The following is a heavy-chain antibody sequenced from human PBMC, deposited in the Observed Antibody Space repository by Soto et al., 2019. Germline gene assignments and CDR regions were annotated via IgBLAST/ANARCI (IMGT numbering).Heavy chain of an antibody. CDR1: GYSFTSYW. CDR2: IYPGDSDT. J-gene: IGHJ6*01. V-gene: IGHV5-51*01. D-gene: IGHD5-18*01. CDR3: ARPSGYSYFRSIWYHHCAMDV. Sequence: PGESLKISCKGSGYSFTSYWIGWVRQMPGKGLEWMGIIYPGDSDTRYSPSFQGQVTISADKSISTAYLQWSSLKASDTAMYYCARPSGYSYFRSIWYHHCAMDVRGQGTTVSGSS.